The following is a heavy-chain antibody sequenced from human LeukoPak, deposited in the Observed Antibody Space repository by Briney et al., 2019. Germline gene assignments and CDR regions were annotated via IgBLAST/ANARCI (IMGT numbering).Heavy chain of an antibody. CDR2: IKQDGSEK. CDR1: GFTFSSHW. CDR3: ARDRVDILTNYYYYMDV. D-gene: IGHD3-9*01. Sequence: GGSLRLSCAASGFTFSSHWMSWVRQAPGKGLEWVANIKQDGSEKYYVDSVKGRFTISRDNAKNSLYLQMNSLRAEDTAVYYCARDRVDILTNYYYYMDVWGKGTTVTISS. V-gene: IGHV3-7*01. J-gene: IGHJ6*03.